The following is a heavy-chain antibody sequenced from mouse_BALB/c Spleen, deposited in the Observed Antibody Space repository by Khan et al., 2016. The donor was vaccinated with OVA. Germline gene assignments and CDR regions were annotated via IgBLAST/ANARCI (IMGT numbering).Heavy chain of an antibody. CDR1: GDSITSGY. V-gene: IGHV3-8*02. CDR2: MIYTGYT. Sequence: EVQLQESGPSLVKPSQTLSLTRSVTGDSITSGYWSWIRKFQGNKLEYMGYMIYTGYTYYNPSLKSRISITRHTSKNQYYLQLNSVTNEDTATYYCARSTYRYAFAYWGQGTLVTVSA. CDR3: ARSTYRYAFAY. D-gene: IGHD2-14*01. J-gene: IGHJ3*01.